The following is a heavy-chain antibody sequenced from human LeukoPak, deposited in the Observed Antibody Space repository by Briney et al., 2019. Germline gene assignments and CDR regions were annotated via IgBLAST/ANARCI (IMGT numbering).Heavy chain of an antibody. D-gene: IGHD6-19*01. V-gene: IGHV4-34*01. CDR2: INHSGST. CDR3: ARGKHGSGWYIGY. Sequence: NPSETLSLTCAVYGGSFSGYYWSWIRQPPGKGLEWIGEINHSGSTNYNASLKSRVTISVDTSKNQFSLKLSSVTAADTAVYYCARGKHGSGWYIGYWGQGTLVTVSS. J-gene: IGHJ4*02. CDR1: GGSFSGYY.